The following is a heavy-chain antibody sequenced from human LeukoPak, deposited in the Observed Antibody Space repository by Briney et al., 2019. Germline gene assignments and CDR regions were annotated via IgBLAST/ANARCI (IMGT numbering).Heavy chain of an antibody. CDR1: GGSISSGGYS. D-gene: IGHD2-8*01. CDR3: AREMDYYGMDV. CDR2: IYHSGST. V-gene: IGHV4-30-2*01. J-gene: IGHJ6*02. Sequence: PSETLSLTCAVSGGSISSGGYSWSWIRQPPGKGLEWIGYIYHSGSTYYNPSLKSRVTISVDRSKNQFSLKLSSVTAADTAVYYCAREMDYYGMDVWGQGTTVTVSS.